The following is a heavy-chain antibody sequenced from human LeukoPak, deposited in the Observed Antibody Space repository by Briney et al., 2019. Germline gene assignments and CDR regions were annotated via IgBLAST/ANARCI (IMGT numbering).Heavy chain of an antibody. J-gene: IGHJ4*02. CDR1: GGTFSSYT. CDR2: IIPILGIA. Sequence: ASVKVSCKASGGTFSSYTISWVRQAPGQGLEWMGRIIPILGIANYAQKFQGRVTITADKSTSTAYMELSSLRSEDTAVYYCARVGATFVSDNWGQGTLVAVSS. D-gene: IGHD1-26*01. CDR3: ARVGATFVSDN. V-gene: IGHV1-69*02.